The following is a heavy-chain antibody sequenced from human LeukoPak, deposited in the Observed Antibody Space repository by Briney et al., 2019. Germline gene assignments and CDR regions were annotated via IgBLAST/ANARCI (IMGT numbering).Heavy chain of an antibody. V-gene: IGHV4-59*08. J-gene: IGHJ4*02. CDR3: ARYSGSLFDY. CDR2: IYYSGST. CDR1: GGSFSGYY. Sequence: PSETLSLTCAVYGGSFSGYYWSWIRQPPGKGLEWIGYIYYSGSTNYNPSLKSRVTISVDTSKNQFSLKLSSVTAADTAVYYCARYSGSLFDYWGQGTLVTVSS. D-gene: IGHD1-26*01.